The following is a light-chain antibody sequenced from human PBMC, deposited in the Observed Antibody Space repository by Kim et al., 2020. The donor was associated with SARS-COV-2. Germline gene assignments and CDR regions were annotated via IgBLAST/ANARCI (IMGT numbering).Light chain of an antibody. J-gene: IGKJ4*01. CDR1: QSINIY. V-gene: IGKV1-39*01. CDR2: DAS. CDR3: QQSYSMIT. Sequence: SESVGDRVTITCRASQSINIYLNWYQQKLGNAPKILIYDASSLQSGVPSRFSGSGSGTDFTLTISSLQPEDVATYYCQQSYSMITFGGGTKVDIK.